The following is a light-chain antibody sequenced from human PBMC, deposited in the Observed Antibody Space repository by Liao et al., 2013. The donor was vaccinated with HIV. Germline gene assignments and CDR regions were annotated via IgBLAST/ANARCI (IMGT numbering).Light chain of an antibody. J-gene: IGLJ2*01. CDR3: QAWDSSTAV. V-gene: IGLV3-1*01. CDR2: QDS. CDR1: ELGDKY. Sequence: SYDLTQPPSVSVSPGQTASITCSGDELGDKYACWYQQKPGQSPLLVIYQDSKRPSGIPERFSGSNSGNTATLTISGTQAMDEADYYCQAWDSSTAVFGGGTKLTVL.